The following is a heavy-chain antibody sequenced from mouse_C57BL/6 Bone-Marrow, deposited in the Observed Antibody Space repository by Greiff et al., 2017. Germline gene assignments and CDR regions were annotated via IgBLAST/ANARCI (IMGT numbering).Heavy chain of an antibody. CDR3: ATAYYSNYESEMDF. D-gene: IGHD2-5*01. Sequence: EVKVVESGGGLVKPGGSLKLSCAASGFTFSDYGMHWVRQAPEKGLEWVAYISSGGSNIHYADTVKGRFTLTRDKAKNTLFLQMPSLSSEDTAIYYSATAYYSNYESEMDFWGQGTSVTVSS. V-gene: IGHV5-17*01. CDR2: ISSGGSNI. J-gene: IGHJ4*01. CDR1: GFTFSDYG.